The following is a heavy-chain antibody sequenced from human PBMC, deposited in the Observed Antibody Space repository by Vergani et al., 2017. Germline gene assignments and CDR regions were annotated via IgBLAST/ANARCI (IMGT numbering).Heavy chain of an antibody. Sequence: EVQLVESGGGLVQPGGSLRLSCAASGFTFSSYWMSWVRQAPGKGLEWVANIKQDGSEKYYVDSVKGRFTISRDNAKNSLYLQMNSLRAEDTAVYYCASGLYYYDSSGYYSGYYFDYWGQGTLVTVSS. D-gene: IGHD3-22*01. CDR3: ASGLYYYDSSGYYSGYYFDY. CDR1: GFTFSSYW. V-gene: IGHV3-7*01. CDR2: IKQDGSEK. J-gene: IGHJ4*02.